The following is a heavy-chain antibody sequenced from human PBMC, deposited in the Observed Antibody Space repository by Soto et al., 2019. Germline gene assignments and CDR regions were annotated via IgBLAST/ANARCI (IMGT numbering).Heavy chain of an antibody. Sequence: QITLKESGPTLVKPTQTFTLACTFSGFSLSTSGMGVGWIRQPPGKALEWLALIYWDDDKRYSPSHKSRLTNTKDTSKNQVVLTLTHMDPVDTAPDYCAHYSSASSFDYWGQGTLVTVSS. CDR1: GFSLSTSGMG. V-gene: IGHV2-5*02. J-gene: IGHJ4*02. D-gene: IGHD6-25*01. CDR3: AHYSSASSFDY. CDR2: IYWDDDK.